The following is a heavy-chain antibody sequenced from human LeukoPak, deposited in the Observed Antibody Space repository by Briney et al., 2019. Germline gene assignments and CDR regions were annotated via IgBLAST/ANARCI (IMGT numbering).Heavy chain of an antibody. Sequence: SETLSLTCIVSGGPISTHYWSCSRQPPGKGLEWIGYNDYSGSTNYNPSLKSRVTISVDTSKNQFSLKLNSVTAADTAVYYCARGATFRGTYYMDVWDKGTTVTVSS. CDR3: ARGATFRGTYYMDV. CDR1: GGPISTHY. J-gene: IGHJ6*03. D-gene: IGHD3-10*01. V-gene: IGHV4-59*11. CDR2: NDYSGST.